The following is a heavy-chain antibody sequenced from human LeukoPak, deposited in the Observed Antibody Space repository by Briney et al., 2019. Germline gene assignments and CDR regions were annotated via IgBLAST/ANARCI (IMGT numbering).Heavy chain of an antibody. CDR2: ISSSSSYI. V-gene: IGHV3-21*01. D-gene: IGHD2-2*01. J-gene: IGHJ3*02. CDR1: GFTFSSYS. Sequence: TGGSLRLSCAASGFTFSSYSMNWVRQAPGKGLEWVSSISSSSSYIYYADSVKGRFTISRDNAKNSLYLQMNSLRAEDTAVYYCAREATGRGVPAARNAFDIWGQGTMVTVSS. CDR3: AREATGRGVPAARNAFDI.